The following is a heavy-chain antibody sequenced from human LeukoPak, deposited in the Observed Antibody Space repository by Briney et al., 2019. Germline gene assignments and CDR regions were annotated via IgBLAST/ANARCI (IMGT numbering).Heavy chain of an antibody. V-gene: IGHV3-48*03. Sequence: GGSLRLSCAGSGFTFGSYEMKWVRQAPGKGLEGVSYISTSGGTTYYADSVKGRFTISRDNAKNSLTLQMNSLRAEDTAVYYCARGRFGSCWGQGTLVTVSS. CDR2: ISTSGGTT. CDR1: GFTFGSYE. CDR3: ARGRFGSC. D-gene: IGHD6-13*01. J-gene: IGHJ1*01.